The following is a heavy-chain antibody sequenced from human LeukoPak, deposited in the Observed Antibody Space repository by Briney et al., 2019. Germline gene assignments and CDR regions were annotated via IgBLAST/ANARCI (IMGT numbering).Heavy chain of an antibody. CDR2: ISRSGEIS. D-gene: IGHD3-22*01. CDR1: GFTFRDFA. V-gene: IGHV3-23*01. J-gene: IGHJ4*02. CDR3: AKSDDNSNFHLTGYLDY. Sequence: GGSLRLSCAASGFTFRDFAMNWVRQAPGKGLEWVSIISRSGEISYHANPVTGRFTISRDNSKSTLYLQMNSLKAEDTAVYFCAKSDDNSNFHLTGYLDYWGQGTLVSVSS.